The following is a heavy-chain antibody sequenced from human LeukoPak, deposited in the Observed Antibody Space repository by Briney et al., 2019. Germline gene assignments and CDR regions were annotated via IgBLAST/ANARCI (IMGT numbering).Heavy chain of an antibody. CDR2: ISPKSGGT. J-gene: IGHJ2*01. CDR3: ALHPWGSGNNWYFDL. CDR1: GYTFTSYY. D-gene: IGHD7-27*01. V-gene: IGHV1-2*02. Sequence: ASVTVSFTCSGYTFTSYYIHWVGQAPGQGQEWVGGISPKSGGTDYAQKFQGRGTMTRDTAIRTNYVEMRRMTSDDPAVYYCALHPWGSGNNWYFDLWGRGTLVTVSS.